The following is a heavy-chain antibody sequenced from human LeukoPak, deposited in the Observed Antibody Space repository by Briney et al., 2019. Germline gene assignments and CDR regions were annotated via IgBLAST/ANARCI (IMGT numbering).Heavy chain of an antibody. CDR1: GGSISSYY. J-gene: IGHJ6*03. V-gene: IGHV4-59*01. Sequence: SETLSLTCTVSGGSISSYYWSWIRQPPGKGLEWIGYIYYSRSTNYNPSLKSRVTISVDTSKNQFSLKLSSVTAADTAVYYCARTTEGYCRGRSCYSYYYYMDVWGKETTVTVSS. CDR2: IYYSRST. D-gene: IGHD2-15*01. CDR3: ARTTEGYCRGRSCYSYYYYMDV.